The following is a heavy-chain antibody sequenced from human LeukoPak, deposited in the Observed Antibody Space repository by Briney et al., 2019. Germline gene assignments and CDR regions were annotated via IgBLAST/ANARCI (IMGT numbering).Heavy chain of an antibody. D-gene: IGHD5/OR15-5a*01. CDR3: ARDHVYGGADY. Sequence: GGSLRLSCAASGFTFSTYAMNWVRQAPGKGLEWVSLISDSGANKHYAASVKGRFTISRDNSKNTLSLQMNSLRPEDTAVYYCARDHVYGGADYWGQGTLVTVSS. CDR2: ISDSGANK. CDR1: GFTFSTYA. V-gene: IGHV3-23*01. J-gene: IGHJ4*02.